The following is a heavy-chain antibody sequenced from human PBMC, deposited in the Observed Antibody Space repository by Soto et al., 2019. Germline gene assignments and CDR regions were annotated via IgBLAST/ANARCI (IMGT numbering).Heavy chain of an antibody. CDR1: GFTFSSYG. Sequence: QVQLVESVGGVVQPGRSLRLSCAASGFTFSSYGMHWVRQAPGKGLEWVAVISYDGSNKYYADSVKGRFTISRDNSKNTLYLQMNSLRAEDTAVYYCAKEYGSSSLSPDFDYWGQVTLVTVSS. J-gene: IGHJ4*02. D-gene: IGHD6-13*01. V-gene: IGHV3-30*18. CDR3: AKEYGSSSLSPDFDY. CDR2: ISYDGSNK.